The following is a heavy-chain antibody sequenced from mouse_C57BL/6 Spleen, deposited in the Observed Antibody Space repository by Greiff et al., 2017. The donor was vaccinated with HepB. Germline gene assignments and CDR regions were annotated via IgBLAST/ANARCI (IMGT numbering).Heavy chain of an antibody. V-gene: IGHV5-12*01. J-gene: IGHJ1*03. CDR3: ASHLYYGYDWYFDV. CDR2: ISNGGGST. Sequence: EVKLVESGGGLVQPGGSLKLSCAASGFTFSDYYMYWVRQTPEKRLEWVAYISNGGGSTYYPDTVKGRFTISRDNAKNTMYLQMSRLKSEDTAMYYCASHLYYGYDWYFDVWGTGTTVTVSS. D-gene: IGHD2-2*01. CDR1: GFTFSDYY.